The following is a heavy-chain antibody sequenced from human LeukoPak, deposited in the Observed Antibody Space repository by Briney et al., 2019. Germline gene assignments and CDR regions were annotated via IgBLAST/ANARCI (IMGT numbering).Heavy chain of an antibody. CDR2: FDVAETDT. CDR1: GYTLSELS. J-gene: IGHJ4*02. Sequence: TSVKVSCKVSGYTLSELSMHWVRQSPGKGLEWMGGFDVAETDTIYAQKFQGRVTMTEDTSTDTAYMELNSLSSEDTAVYYCSSSGVEEWQGLHFWGQGTLVTVSS. D-gene: IGHD3-3*01. CDR3: SSSGVEEWQGLHF. V-gene: IGHV1-24*01.